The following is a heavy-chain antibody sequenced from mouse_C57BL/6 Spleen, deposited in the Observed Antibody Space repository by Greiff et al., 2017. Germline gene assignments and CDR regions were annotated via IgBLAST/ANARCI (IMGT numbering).Heavy chain of an antibody. CDR2: INYDGSST. V-gene: IGHV5-16*01. J-gene: IGHJ4*01. CDR3: AREETGTGAMDY. Sequence: EVQLQESEGGLVQPGSSMKLSCTASGFTFSDYYMAWVRQVPEKGLEWVANINYDGSSTYYLDSLKSRFLISRDNAKNILYLQMSSLKSEDTATYYCAREETGTGAMDYWGQGTSDTVSS. D-gene: IGHD3-3*01. CDR1: GFTFSDYY.